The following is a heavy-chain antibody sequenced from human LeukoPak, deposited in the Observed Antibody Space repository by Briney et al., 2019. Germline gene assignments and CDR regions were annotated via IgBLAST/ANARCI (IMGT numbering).Heavy chain of an antibody. CDR1: GFTFSDYY. CDR3: ARRGTKYCSADNCAPIWFDS. Sequence: GGPLRLSCAASGFTFSDYYMTWIRQAPGKGLEWVSYISGSSGHTNYADAVKGRFAIARDNAQESLYLQMNSLRAEDTAVYYCARRGTKYCSADNCAPIWFDSWGQGTLVT. V-gene: IGHV3-11*03. D-gene: IGHD2-15*01. J-gene: IGHJ5*01. CDR2: ISGSSGHT.